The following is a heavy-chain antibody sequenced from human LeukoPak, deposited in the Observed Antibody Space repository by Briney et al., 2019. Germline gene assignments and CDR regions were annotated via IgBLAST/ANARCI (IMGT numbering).Heavy chain of an antibody. CDR3: VKADSYCSGGSCYSG. CDR1: GFTFSSYG. Sequence: PGGSLRLSCAASGFTFSSYGMHWVRQAPGKGLEWVAVISYDGSNKYYADSVKGRFTISRDNSKNTLYLQMSSLRAEDTAVYYCVKADSYCSGGSCYSGWGQGTLVTVSS. CDR2: ISYDGSNK. V-gene: IGHV3-30*18. D-gene: IGHD2-15*01. J-gene: IGHJ4*02.